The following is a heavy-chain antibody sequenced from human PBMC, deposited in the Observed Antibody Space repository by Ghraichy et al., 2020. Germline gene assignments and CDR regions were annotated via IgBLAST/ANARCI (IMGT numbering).Heavy chain of an antibody. D-gene: IGHD3-10*01. CDR3: SSGDTFDI. J-gene: IGHJ3*02. Sequence: GESLNISCAASGLIFSTYWMTWVRQAPGKGLEWVANINQDGREKYYVASVKGRFTISRDNAKNSLYLQMNGLSAEDTAVYYCSSGDTFDIWGQGTMVAVSS. CDR2: INQDGREK. CDR1: GLIFSTYW. V-gene: IGHV3-7*03.